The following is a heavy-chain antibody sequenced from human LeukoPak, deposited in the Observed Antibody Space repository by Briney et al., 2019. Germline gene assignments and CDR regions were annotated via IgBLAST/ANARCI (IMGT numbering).Heavy chain of an antibody. CDR2: INPSGGST. Sequence: ASVKVSCKASGYIFTSYYMHWVRQAPGQGLEWMGIINPSGGSTSYAQKFQGRVTMTRDMSTSTVYMELSSLRSEDTAVYYCARGATFGYYYYYYMDVWGKGTTVTVSS. D-gene: IGHD5-24*01. V-gene: IGHV1-46*01. J-gene: IGHJ6*03. CDR1: GYIFTSYY. CDR3: ARGATFGYYYYYYMDV.